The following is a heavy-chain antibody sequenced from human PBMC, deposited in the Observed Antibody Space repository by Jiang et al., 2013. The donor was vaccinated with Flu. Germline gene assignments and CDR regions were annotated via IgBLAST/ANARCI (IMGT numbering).Heavy chain of an antibody. V-gene: IGHV1-18*01. Sequence: GQGTLSGWDGSTLTIGHTNEAQKLQGRVTMTTDTSTSTAYMELRSLRSDDTAVYYCARGAYGDYWGQGTLVTVSS. CDR2: STLTIGHT. D-gene: IGHD4-17*01. J-gene: IGHJ4*02. CDR3: ARGAYGDY.